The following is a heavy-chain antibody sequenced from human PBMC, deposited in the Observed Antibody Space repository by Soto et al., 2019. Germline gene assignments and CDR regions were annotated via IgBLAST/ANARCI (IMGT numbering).Heavy chain of an antibody. Sequence: GGSLRLSCAASGFTFSSYGMHWVRQAPGKGLEWVAVIWYDGSNKYYADSVKGRFTISRDNSKNTLYLQMNSLRAEDTAVYYCARDGGPRGGWLLYYYYGMDVWGQGTTVTVSS. J-gene: IGHJ6*02. CDR2: IWYDGSNK. V-gene: IGHV3-33*01. CDR1: GFTFSSYG. D-gene: IGHD3-10*01. CDR3: ARDGGPRGGWLLYYYYGMDV.